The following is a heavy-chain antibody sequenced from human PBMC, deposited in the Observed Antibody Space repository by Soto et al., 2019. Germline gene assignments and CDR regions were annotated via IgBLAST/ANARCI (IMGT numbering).Heavy chain of an antibody. D-gene: IGHD2-15*01. CDR2: INAGNGNT. CDR1: GYTFTSYA. V-gene: IGHV1-3*01. Sequence: PSEKVSCKASGYTFTSYAMHWVRQAPGQRLEWMGWINAGNGNTKYSQKFQGRVTITRDTSASAAYMELSSLRSEDTAVYYCARGLLVVVAAIPFDYCGHGTLVSVS. CDR3: ARGLLVVVAAIPFDY. J-gene: IGHJ4*01.